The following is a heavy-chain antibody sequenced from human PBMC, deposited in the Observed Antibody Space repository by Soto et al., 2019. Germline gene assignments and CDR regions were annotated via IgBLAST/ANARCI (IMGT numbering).Heavy chain of an antibody. D-gene: IGHD4-17*01. J-gene: IGHJ3*02. CDR3: AKDRDPYGGQHDDFDI. V-gene: IGHV3-23*01. CDR1: GFTFSSYA. CDR2: ISGSGGST. Sequence: PGGSLRLSCAASGFTFSSYAMSWVRQAPGKGLEWVSAISGSGGSTYYADSVKGRFTISRDNSKNTLYLQMNSLRAEDTAVYYCAKDRDPYGGQHDDFDIWGQGTMVTVSS.